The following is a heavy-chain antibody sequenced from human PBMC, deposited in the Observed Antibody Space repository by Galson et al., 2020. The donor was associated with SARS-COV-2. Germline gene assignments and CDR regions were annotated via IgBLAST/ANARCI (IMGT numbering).Heavy chain of an antibody. V-gene: IGHV3-23*01. D-gene: IGHD3-22*01. CDR1: GFTFSSYA. J-gene: IGHJ4*02. CDR2: ISGSGSAT. Sequence: GGSLRLSCAASGFTFSSYAMNWPRQAPGKGLEWVSGISGSGSATYYAGSVKGRFTISRDNSQNTLYLQMNGLRAEDTAIYYCAKRHRDSSGFDYWGQGARVTVSS. CDR3: AKRHRDSSGFDY.